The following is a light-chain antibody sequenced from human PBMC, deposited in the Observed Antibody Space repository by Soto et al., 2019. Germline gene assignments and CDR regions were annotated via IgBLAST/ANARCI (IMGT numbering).Light chain of an antibody. CDR1: QSISSW. CDR3: QQYNSYSIT. J-gene: IGKJ5*01. CDR2: KAS. Sequence: SQSISSWLAWYQQKPGKAPKLLIYKASSLESGVPSRFSGSGSGTEFTLTISSLQPDDFATYYCQQYNSYSITFGQGTRLEIK. V-gene: IGKV1-5*03.